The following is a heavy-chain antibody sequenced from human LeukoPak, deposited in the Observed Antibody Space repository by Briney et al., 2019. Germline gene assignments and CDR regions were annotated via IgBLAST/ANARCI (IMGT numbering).Heavy chain of an antibody. CDR1: GGSISSYC. V-gene: IGHV4-59*12. CDR2: IYYSGST. CDR3: ARGNQNLEH. D-gene: IGHD1-14*01. Sequence: SETLSLTCTVSGGSISSYCWSWIRQPPGKGLEWIGYIYYSGSTYYNPSLKSRVTISVDRSKNQFSLKLSSVTAADTAVYYCARGNQNLEHWGQGTLVTVSS. J-gene: IGHJ1*01.